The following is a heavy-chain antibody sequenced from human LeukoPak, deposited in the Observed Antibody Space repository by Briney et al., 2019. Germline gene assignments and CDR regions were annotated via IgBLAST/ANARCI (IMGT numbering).Heavy chain of an antibody. CDR1: GASVSDYY. J-gene: IGHJ4*02. CDR3: TRDWTRLSSVF. CDR2: IYSSESNPRT. V-gene: IGHV4-4*07. D-gene: IGHD3/OR15-3a*01. Sequence: SETLSLTCTVSGASVSDYYWGWVRQPAGKGLDWIGRIYSSESNPRTNYNPSLKSRVTLSVDTSTNQVSLKLNSVTAADTAVYYCTRDWTRLSSVFWGQGVLVTVSS.